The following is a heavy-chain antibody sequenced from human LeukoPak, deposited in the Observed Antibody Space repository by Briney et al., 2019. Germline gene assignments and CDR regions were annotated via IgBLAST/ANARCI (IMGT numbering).Heavy chain of an antibody. D-gene: IGHD3-22*01. Sequence: GASVKVSCKASGFTFTSSAMQWVRQARGQRLEWIGWIVVGSGNTNYAQKFQERVTITRDMSTSTAYMELSSLRSEDTAVYYCARANPVGSSGYYFHLVYWGQGTLVTVSS. CDR3: ARANPVGSSGYYFHLVY. J-gene: IGHJ4*02. V-gene: IGHV1-58*02. CDR1: GFTFTSSA. CDR2: IVVGSGNT.